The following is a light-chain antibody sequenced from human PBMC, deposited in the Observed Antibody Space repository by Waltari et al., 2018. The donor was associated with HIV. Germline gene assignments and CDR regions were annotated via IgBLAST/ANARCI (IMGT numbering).Light chain of an antibody. Sequence: DIQMTQSPSFLSASAGDRVTITCRASHSISSSLSWYQQNPGNAPKLLIYAASTLQSGVPSRFSGSGSGTDFTLTISSLQPEDCATYYCQQSFSTPRTFGGGTKVEIK. CDR2: AAS. V-gene: IGKV1-39*01. CDR1: HSISSS. CDR3: QQSFSTPRT. J-gene: IGKJ4*01.